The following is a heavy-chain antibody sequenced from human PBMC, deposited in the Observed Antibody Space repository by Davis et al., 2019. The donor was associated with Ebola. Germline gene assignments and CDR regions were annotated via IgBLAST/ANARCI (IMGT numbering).Heavy chain of an antibody. CDR3: ARGGCSGGSCYSPDY. J-gene: IGHJ4*02. Sequence: SVKVSCKASGGTFSSYTISWVRQAPGQGLEWMGRIIPILGIANYAQKFQGRVTITADKSTSTAYMELRSLRSDDTAVYYCARGGCSGGSCYSPDYWGQGTLVTVSS. CDR2: IIPILGIA. CDR1: GGTFSSYT. V-gene: IGHV1-69*02. D-gene: IGHD2-15*01.